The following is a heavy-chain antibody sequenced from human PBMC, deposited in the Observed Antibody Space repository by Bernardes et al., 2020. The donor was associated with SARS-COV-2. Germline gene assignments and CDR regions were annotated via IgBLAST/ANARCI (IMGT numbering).Heavy chain of an antibody. CDR1: GYTFTTYG. CDR2: ISADSGDT. Sequence: ASVKVSCKASGYTFTTYGFSWVRQAPGQGLEWMAWISADSGDTKYAQKFQGRVSMTTDTSTSTAYMELRSLRPDDTAVYSCARSRYSASGSLDYWGQGTLVTVSS. J-gene: IGHJ4*02. CDR3: ARSRYSASGSLDY. D-gene: IGHD3-10*01. V-gene: IGHV1-18*01.